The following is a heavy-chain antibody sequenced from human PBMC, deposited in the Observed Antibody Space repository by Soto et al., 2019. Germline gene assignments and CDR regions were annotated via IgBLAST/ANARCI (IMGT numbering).Heavy chain of an antibody. D-gene: IGHD3-10*01. V-gene: IGHV1-2*04. Sequence: ASVKVSCKASGYTFTGYYRHWVRQAPGQGLEWMGWINPNSGGTNYAQKFQGWVTMTRDTSISTAYMELSRLRSDDTAVYYCARNYGSGSYYPPYYYYGMDVWGQGTTVTVSS. CDR1: GYTFTGYY. CDR2: INPNSGGT. J-gene: IGHJ6*02. CDR3: ARNYGSGSYYPPYYYYGMDV.